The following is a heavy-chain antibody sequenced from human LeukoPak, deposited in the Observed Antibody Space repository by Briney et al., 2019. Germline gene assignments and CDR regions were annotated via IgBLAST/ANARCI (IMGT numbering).Heavy chain of an antibody. D-gene: IGHD3-22*01. V-gene: IGHV1-24*01. CDR1: GYTLTELS. Sequence: ASVKVSCKVSGYTLTELSMHWVRQAPGKGLEWMGVFDPEDGETIYAQKFQGRVTMTEDTSTDTAYMELSSLRSEDTAVYYCATSDSSGYYWTFDYWGQGTLVTVSS. CDR3: ATSDSSGYYWTFDY. J-gene: IGHJ4*02. CDR2: FDPEDGET.